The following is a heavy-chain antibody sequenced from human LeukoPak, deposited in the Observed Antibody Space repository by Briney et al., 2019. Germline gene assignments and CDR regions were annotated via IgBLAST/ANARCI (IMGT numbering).Heavy chain of an antibody. CDR3: ARVLGVTTGHTFDI. J-gene: IGHJ3*02. CDR1: GASINSGGFF. Sequence: PSETQSLTCTVSGASINSGGFFWSWIRQHPGKGLEWIGHIYYSGYTYYNPSLTSRLAISLDTSKTQFSLRLNSVTAADTALYYCARVLGVTTGHTFDIWGQGIMVTVSS. CDR2: IYYSGYT. D-gene: IGHD4-17*01. V-gene: IGHV4-31*03.